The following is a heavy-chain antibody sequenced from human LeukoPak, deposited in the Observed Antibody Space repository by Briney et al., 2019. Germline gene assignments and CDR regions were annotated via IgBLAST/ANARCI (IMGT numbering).Heavy chain of an antibody. CDR2: IYYSGST. D-gene: IGHD3-9*01. Sequence: PSETLSLTCTVSGGSISSYYWSWIRQPPGKGLEWIGYIYYSGSTNYNPSLKSRVTISVDTSKNQFSLKLSSVTAADTAVYYCASSYYDILTGPNGMDVWGQGTTVTVSS. CDR3: ASSYYDILTGPNGMDV. J-gene: IGHJ6*02. CDR1: GGSISSYY. V-gene: IGHV4-59*08.